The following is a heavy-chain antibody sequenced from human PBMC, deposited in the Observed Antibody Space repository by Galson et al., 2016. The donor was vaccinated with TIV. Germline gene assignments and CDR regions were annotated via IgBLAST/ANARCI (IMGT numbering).Heavy chain of an antibody. CDR3: ARDRGNRGIIDY. Sequence: SLRLPCAASGFTFSNFVMHWVRQAPGRGLEWVALIWYDGTNKYYENSVKGRFTISRDNSKNSLYLQMSSLRVEDMGVYYCARDRGNRGIIDYWGQGTLVTVSS. CDR2: IWYDGTNK. V-gene: IGHV3-33*01. J-gene: IGHJ4*02. CDR1: GFTFSNFV. D-gene: IGHD1-14*01.